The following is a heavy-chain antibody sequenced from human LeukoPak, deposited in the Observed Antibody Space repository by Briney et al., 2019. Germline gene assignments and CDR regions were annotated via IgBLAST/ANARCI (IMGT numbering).Heavy chain of an antibody. CDR3: ARYIGPSYFDL. Sequence: GGSLRLSCAASGFTFSSYEMNWVRQAPGKGLEWVSYISGSGSTIYYADSVKGRFTISRDNAKNSLYLQMNSLRAEDTAVYYCARYIGPSYFDLWGQEILVTVSS. J-gene: IGHJ4*02. CDR2: ISGSGSTI. V-gene: IGHV3-48*03. D-gene: IGHD1-1*01. CDR1: GFTFSSYE.